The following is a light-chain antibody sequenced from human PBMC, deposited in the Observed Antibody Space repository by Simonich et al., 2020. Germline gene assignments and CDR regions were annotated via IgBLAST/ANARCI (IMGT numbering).Light chain of an antibody. V-gene: IGLV3-27*01. CDR3: YSAADNNQV. Sequence: SYELTQPSSVSVSPGQTARITCSGDVLAKKYARWFQQTPGQAPVLVIYKDSERPSGIPDRFSGSSSGTTVTLTISGAQVEDEADYYCYSAADNNQVFGGGTKLTVL. CDR1: VLAKKY. J-gene: IGLJ2*01. CDR2: KDS.